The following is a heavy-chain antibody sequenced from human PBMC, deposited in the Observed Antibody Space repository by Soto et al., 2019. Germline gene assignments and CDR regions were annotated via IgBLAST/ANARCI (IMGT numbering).Heavy chain of an antibody. CDR3: AHHPYYGLGRCTFDY. CDR1: GFSLSTSGVG. V-gene: IGHV2-5*02. Sequence: QITLKESGPTLVKPTQTLTLTCTFSGFSLSTSGVGVGWIRQPPGKALEWLAVIYWDDDKRYSPSLKSRLTITNYTSKTQVVLTLTNMDPVDTATYYCAHHPYYGLGRCTFDYWGQGTLVTVFS. CDR2: IYWDDDK. J-gene: IGHJ4*02. D-gene: IGHD3-10*01.